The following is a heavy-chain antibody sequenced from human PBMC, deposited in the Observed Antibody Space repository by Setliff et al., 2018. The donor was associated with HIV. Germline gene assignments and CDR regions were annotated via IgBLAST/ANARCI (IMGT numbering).Heavy chain of an antibody. CDR1: GFSFSSYE. V-gene: IGHV3-48*03. Sequence: GGSLRLSCAASGFSFSSYEMNWVRQAPGKGLEWVSYISSSDSIIYYADSVKGRFTISRDNAKNSLYLQMNSLRAEDTAVYYCARGEPSILIEPAAFFDYWGQGTLVTVSS. CDR2: ISSSDSII. J-gene: IGHJ4*02. CDR3: ARGEPSILIEPAAFFDY. D-gene: IGHD2-2*01.